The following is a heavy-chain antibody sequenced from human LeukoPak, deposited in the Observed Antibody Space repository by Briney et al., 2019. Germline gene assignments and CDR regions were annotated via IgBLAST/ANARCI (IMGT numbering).Heavy chain of an antibody. CDR3: ARGAPDFTVTTIDY. J-gene: IGHJ4*02. Sequence: GGSLRLSCAASGFTFSSYAMHWVRQAPGKGLEWVAVISYDGSNKYYADSVKGRFTISRDNSKNTLYLQMNSLRAEDTAVYYCARGAPDFTVTTIDYWGQGTLVTVSS. CDR2: ISYDGSNK. D-gene: IGHD4-17*01. V-gene: IGHV3-30-3*01. CDR1: GFTFSSYA.